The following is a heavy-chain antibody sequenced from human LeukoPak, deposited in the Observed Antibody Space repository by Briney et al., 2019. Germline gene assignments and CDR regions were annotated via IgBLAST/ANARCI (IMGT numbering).Heavy chain of an antibody. CDR1: GFTFSSYG. Sequence: GGSLRLSCTASGFTFSSYGMSWVRQAPGKGREGVAFIRSKAYGGTTEYAASVKGRFTISRDDSKSIAYLQMNSLKTEDTAVYYCTRVMHWRIVVVTASHDYWGQGILVTVSS. J-gene: IGHJ4*02. D-gene: IGHD2-21*02. CDR3: TRVMHWRIVVVTASHDY. CDR2: IRSKAYGGTT. V-gene: IGHV3-49*04.